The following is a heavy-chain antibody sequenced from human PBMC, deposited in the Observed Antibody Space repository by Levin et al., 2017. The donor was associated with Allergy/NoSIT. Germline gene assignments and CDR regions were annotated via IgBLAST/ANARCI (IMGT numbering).Heavy chain of an antibody. CDR3: TTSKFYWNNYFYYYCMDV. CDR1: GYSISSGYY. J-gene: IGHJ6*03. V-gene: IGHV4-38-2*01. D-gene: IGHD1/OR15-1a*01. Sequence: SETLSLTCVVSGYSISSGYYWGWIRQSPGKGLEWIGSIFHTGNTYYNPSLQSRVTISVDTSKNQFSLKLGSVTAADTAVYYCTTSKFYWNNYFYYYCMDVWGKGTTVTVSS. CDR2: IFHTGNT.